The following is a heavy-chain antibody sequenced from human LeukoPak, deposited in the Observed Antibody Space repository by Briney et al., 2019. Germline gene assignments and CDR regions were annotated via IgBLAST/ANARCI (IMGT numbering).Heavy chain of an antibody. CDR2: IYTSGST. J-gene: IGHJ6*02. CDR3: ARGWAYYYYYGMDV. D-gene: IGHD5-24*01. Sequence: SETLSLTCTVSGGSISSYYWSSIRQPAGKGLEWIGRIYTSGSTNYNPSLKSRVTMSVDTSKNQFSLKLSSVTAADTAVYYCARGWAYYYYYGMDVWGQGTTVTVSS. V-gene: IGHV4-4*07. CDR1: GGSISSYY.